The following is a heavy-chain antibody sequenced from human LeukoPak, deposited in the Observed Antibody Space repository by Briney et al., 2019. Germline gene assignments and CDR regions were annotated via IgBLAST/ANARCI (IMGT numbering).Heavy chain of an antibody. CDR2: ISYDGGNK. CDR1: GFTFSDYY. V-gene: IGHV3-30-3*01. Sequence: GGSLRLSCAASGFTFSDYYMSWVRQAPGKGLEWVAVISYDGGNKYYADSVKGRFTISRDNSKNTLYLQMNSLRAEDTAVYYCAREGGSGSPLGYWGQGTLVTVSS. J-gene: IGHJ4*02. CDR3: AREGGSGSPLGY. D-gene: IGHD3-10*01.